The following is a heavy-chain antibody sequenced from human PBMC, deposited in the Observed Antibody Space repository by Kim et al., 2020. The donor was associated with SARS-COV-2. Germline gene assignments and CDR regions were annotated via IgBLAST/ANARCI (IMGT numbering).Heavy chain of an antibody. CDR2: ISYDGSNK. D-gene: IGHD4-17*01. Sequence: GGSLRLSCAASGFTFSSYGMHWVRQAPGKGLEWVAVISYDGSNKYYADSVKGRFTISRDNSKNTLYLQMNSLRAEDTAVYYCARDDYGDYTEGNYYYGMDVWGQGTTVTVSS. V-gene: IGHV3-33*05. CDR1: GFTFSSYG. CDR3: ARDDYGDYTEGNYYYGMDV. J-gene: IGHJ6*02.